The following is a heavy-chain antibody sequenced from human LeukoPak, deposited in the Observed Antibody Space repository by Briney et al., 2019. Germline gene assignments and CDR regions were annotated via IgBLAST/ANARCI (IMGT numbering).Heavy chain of an antibody. D-gene: IGHD5/OR15-5a*01. Sequence: GGSLRLSCAASGFTFSSYAMSWVRQAPGKGLEWVSAISGSGGSTYYADSVKGRFTISRDNSKNTLYLQMSSLRAEDTAVYYCAKDSVAFPSRWFDPWGQGTLVTVSS. CDR1: GFTFSSYA. V-gene: IGHV3-23*01. CDR3: AKDSVAFPSRWFDP. CDR2: ISGSGGST. J-gene: IGHJ5*02.